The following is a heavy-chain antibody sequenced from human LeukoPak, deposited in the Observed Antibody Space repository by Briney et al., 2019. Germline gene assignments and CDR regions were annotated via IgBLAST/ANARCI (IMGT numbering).Heavy chain of an antibody. CDR2: IYTSGST. CDR3: ARDERYCSSTSCYFRFDP. J-gene: IGHJ5*02. V-gene: IGHV4-61*02. Sequence: PSQTLSLTCTVSGGSISSGSYYWSWIRQPAAKGLDWIWRIYTSGSTNYNPSLTSRVTISVDTSKNQFSLKLRSVTAADTAVYYCARDERYCSSTSCYFRFDPWGQGTLVTVSS. D-gene: IGHD2-2*01. CDR1: GGSISSGSYY.